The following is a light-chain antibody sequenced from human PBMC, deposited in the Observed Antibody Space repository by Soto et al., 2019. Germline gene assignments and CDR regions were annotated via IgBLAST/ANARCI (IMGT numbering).Light chain of an antibody. CDR2: KAS. V-gene: IGKV1-5*03. Sequence: DIQMTQSPSTLSASIGERVTITCRASQSIRNWLAWYQQKPGKAPKLLIYKASTVESRVPSRFSGSGSGTQFTLTISSMQPDDLATYYCQQYKSYYTFGQGTKVEIK. J-gene: IGKJ2*01. CDR3: QQYKSYYT. CDR1: QSIRNW.